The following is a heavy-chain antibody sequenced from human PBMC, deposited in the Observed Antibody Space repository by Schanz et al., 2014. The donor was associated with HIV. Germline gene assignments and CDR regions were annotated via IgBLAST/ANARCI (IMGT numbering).Heavy chain of an antibody. D-gene: IGHD5-12*01. CDR2: INSDGSST. J-gene: IGHJ5*02. CDR1: GFTFSRYW. CDR3: TRGYSGYDSGLDP. V-gene: IGHV3-74*01. Sequence: EVQLVESGGGFVQPGGSLRLSCAASGFTFSRYWMHWVRQAPGKGLVWVSRINSDGSSTSYADSVKGRFTISRDNAKNTLYLQMNSLRAEDTAVYYCTRGYSGYDSGLDPWGQGTLVTDSS.